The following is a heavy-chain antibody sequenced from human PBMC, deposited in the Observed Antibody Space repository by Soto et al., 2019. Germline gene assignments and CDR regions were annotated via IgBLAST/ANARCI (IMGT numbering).Heavy chain of an antibody. D-gene: IGHD2-2*01. J-gene: IGHJ5*02. CDR1: GGSMSSYY. Sequence: QVQLQESGPGLVKPSETLSLTCTVSGGSMSSYYWSWIRQPPGKGLEWIGYIYYSGSTNYNPSLKSRVTISVDTSKKQFSLKLSSVTAADTALYYCASWGVYCTSTSCFERWFDPWGQGILVTVSS. CDR2: IYYSGST. V-gene: IGHV4-59*08. CDR3: ASWGVYCTSTSCFERWFDP.